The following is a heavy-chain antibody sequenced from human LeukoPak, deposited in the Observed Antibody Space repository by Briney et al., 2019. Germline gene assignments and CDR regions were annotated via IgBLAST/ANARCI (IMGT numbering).Heavy chain of an antibody. Sequence: SGGSLRLSCTASGFTFGDYLMSWFRQAPGKGLEWIGFISGGTTEYAASVKGRFTISRDDSTSIAYPQMNSLTTEDTAVYYCSRGSGWLSVYWGQGTLVTVSS. J-gene: IGHJ4*02. CDR2: ISGGTT. D-gene: IGHD6-19*01. CDR3: SRGSGWLSVY. V-gene: IGHV3-49*03. CDR1: GFTFGDYL.